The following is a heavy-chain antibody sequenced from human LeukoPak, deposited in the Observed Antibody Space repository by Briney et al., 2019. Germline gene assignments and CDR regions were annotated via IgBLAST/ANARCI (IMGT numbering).Heavy chain of an antibody. CDR2: ISWNSGSI. Sequence: GGSLRLSCAASGFTFDDYAMHWVRQAPGKGLEWVSGISWNSGSIGYADSVKGRFTISRDNAKNSLYLQMNSLRAEDTAVYYCARDGYDILTGYLYYFDYWGQGTLVTVSS. D-gene: IGHD3-9*01. J-gene: IGHJ4*02. CDR3: ARDGYDILTGYLYYFDY. CDR1: GFTFDDYA. V-gene: IGHV3-9*01.